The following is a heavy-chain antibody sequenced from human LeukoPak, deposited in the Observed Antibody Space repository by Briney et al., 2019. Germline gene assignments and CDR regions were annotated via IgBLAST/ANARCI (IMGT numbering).Heavy chain of an antibody. CDR2: INHSGST. CDR3: AGEGSAAGQKQWRGRKYMDV. V-gene: IGHV4-34*01. Sequence: SETLSLTCAVYGGSFSGYYWSWIRQPPGKGLEWIGEINHSGSTNYNPSLKSRVTISVDTSKNQFSLKLSSVTAADTAVYYCAGEGSAAGQKQWRGRKYMDVWGKGTTVTVSS. D-gene: IGHD6-13*01. CDR1: GGSFSGYY. J-gene: IGHJ6*03.